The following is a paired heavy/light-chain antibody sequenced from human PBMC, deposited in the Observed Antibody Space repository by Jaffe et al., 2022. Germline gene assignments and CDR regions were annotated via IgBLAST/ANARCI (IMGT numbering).Heavy chain of an antibody. J-gene: IGHJ5*02. CDR3: ARDRSYGALTYNWFDP. Sequence: QVQLVQSGAEVKKPGASVKVSCKASGYTFTSYYMHWVRQAPGQGLEWMGIINPSGGSTSYAQKFQGRVTMTRDTSTSTVYMELSSLRSEDTAVYYCARDRSYGALTYNWFDPWGQGTLVTVSS. D-gene: IGHD3-10*01. CDR2: INPSGGST. V-gene: IGHV1-46*01. CDR1: GYTFTSYY.
Light chain of an antibody. CDR1: SGSIASNY. CDR2: EDN. CDR3: QSYDSSNQV. J-gene: IGLJ3*02. Sequence: NFMLTQPHSVSESPGKTVTISCTRSSGSIASNYVQWYQQRPGSSPTTVIYEDNQRPSGVPDRFSGSIDSSSNSASLTISGLKTEDEADYYCQSYDSSNQVFGGGTKLTVL. V-gene: IGLV6-57*01.